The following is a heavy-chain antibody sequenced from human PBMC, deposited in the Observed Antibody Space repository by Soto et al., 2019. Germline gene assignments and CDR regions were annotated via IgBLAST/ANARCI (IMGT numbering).Heavy chain of an antibody. V-gene: IGHV3-23*01. CDR1: GFTFNIYA. CDR2: ISRYGDFT. Sequence: GSLRLSCAASGFTFNIYAMTWVRQAPGKGLEWVSAISRYGDFTYYADSLEGRFTISIDISKNTLNMQMNSLRAEDTAVYYCAREGGSGAFDIWGQGTMVTVSS. D-gene: IGHD2-15*01. J-gene: IGHJ3*02. CDR3: AREGGSGAFDI.